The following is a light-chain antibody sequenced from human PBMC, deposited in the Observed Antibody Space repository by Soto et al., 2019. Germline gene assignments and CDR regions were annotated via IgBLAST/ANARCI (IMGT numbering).Light chain of an antibody. CDR2: DVS. J-gene: IGLJ1*01. CDR3: SSYTSSSTFYV. V-gene: IGLV2-14*01. CDR1: SSEVGGYNY. Sequence: QSVLTQPASVSGSPGESITISCTGTSSEVGGYNYVSWYQQHPGKAPKLMIYDVSNRPSGVSNRFSGSKSGNTASLTISGLQAEDEADYYCSSYTSSSTFYVFGTGTKVT.